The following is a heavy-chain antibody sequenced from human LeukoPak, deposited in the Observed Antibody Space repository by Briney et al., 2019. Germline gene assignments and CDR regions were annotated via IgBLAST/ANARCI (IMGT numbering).Heavy chain of an antibody. Sequence: GESLKISCKGSGYSFTNYWIGWVRQMPGKGLEWMGIIYPGDSDTRYSPSFQGQVTISADKSISTAYLQWSSLKASDTAMYYCARHEQDSSGYYPGLAFDVWGQGTMVTVSS. CDR3: ARHEQDSSGYYPGLAFDV. D-gene: IGHD3-22*01. V-gene: IGHV5-51*01. CDR2: IYPGDSDT. J-gene: IGHJ3*01. CDR1: GYSFTNYW.